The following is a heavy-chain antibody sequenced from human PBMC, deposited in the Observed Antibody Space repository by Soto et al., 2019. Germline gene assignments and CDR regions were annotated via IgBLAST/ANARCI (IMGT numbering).Heavy chain of an antibody. CDR2: IYYSGST. CDR1: GGSISSYF. Sequence: SETLSLTCTVSGGSISSYFWSWIRQPPGKGLEWIGYIYYSGSTNYNPSLKSRVTISVDTSKNQFSLKLSSVTAADTAVYYCARDPKGNNWLDPWGQGTLVTVSS. J-gene: IGHJ5*02. V-gene: IGHV4-59*01. CDR3: ARDPKGNNWLDP.